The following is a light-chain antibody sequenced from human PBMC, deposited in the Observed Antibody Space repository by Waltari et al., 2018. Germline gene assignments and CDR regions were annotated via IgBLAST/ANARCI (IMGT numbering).Light chain of an antibody. Sequence: EIMLTQSPGTLSLSPGERATLSCRASQSISKYLAWYQQKPGQAPILLIYDASSKATCIPDRFSGSGSGTSFRLTISRLEPEDFAVYYCQKYGSLPATFGQGTKVEIK. CDR3: QKYGSLPAT. V-gene: IGKV3-20*01. CDR1: QSISKY. CDR2: DAS. J-gene: IGKJ1*01.